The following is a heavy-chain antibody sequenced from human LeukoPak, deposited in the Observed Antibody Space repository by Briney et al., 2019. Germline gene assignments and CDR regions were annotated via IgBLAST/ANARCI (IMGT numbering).Heavy chain of an antibody. CDR1: GFPFSSYG. J-gene: IGHJ4*02. V-gene: IGHV3-33*08. CDR2: IWYDGSNK. CDR3: ASRSPALDY. D-gene: IGHD2-2*01. Sequence: GGSLRLSCSASGFPFSSYGMHWVRQAPGKGLEWVAVIWYDGSNKYYADSVKGRFTISRDNSKNTLYLQMNSLRADDTAVYYCASRSPALDYWGQGTLVTVSS.